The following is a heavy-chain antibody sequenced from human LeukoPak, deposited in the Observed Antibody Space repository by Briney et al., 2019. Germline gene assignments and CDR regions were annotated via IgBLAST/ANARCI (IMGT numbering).Heavy chain of an antibody. V-gene: IGHV3-23*01. Sequence: ESGGSLRLSCAASGFTFSSYAMSWVRQAPGKGLEWVSAISGSGGSTYYADSVKGRFTISRDNSKNTLYLQMNSLRAEDTAVYYCAKDLYYDSSGERYFDYWGQGTLVTVSS. J-gene: IGHJ4*02. CDR3: AKDLYYDSSGERYFDY. CDR2: ISGSGGST. CDR1: GFTFSSYA. D-gene: IGHD3-22*01.